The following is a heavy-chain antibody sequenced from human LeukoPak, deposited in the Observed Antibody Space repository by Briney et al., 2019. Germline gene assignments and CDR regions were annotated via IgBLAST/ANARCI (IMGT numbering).Heavy chain of an antibody. V-gene: IGHV3-30-3*01. CDR3: YTDIVTVPAPDY. D-gene: IGHD2-2*01. CDR2: ITYDRGDT. Sequence: GGSLRLSCAASGFIFSRYAMHWVRQPPGKGLEWVAFITYDRGDTYYADSVKGRFTISRDSSKTTLSLQMNSLRAEDTAVYYCYTDIVTVPAPDYWGQGALVIVSS. J-gene: IGHJ4*02. CDR1: GFIFSRYA.